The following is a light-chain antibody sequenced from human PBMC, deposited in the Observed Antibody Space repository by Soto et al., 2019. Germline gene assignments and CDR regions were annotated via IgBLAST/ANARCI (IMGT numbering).Light chain of an antibody. CDR3: SSAACNYQYD. J-gene: IGLJ1*01. CDR1: SSDVGGYDH. Sequence: QYTRTPPPCACVSLWEAVTFPCTGTSSDVGGYDHVSWYQQHPGKAPKLMIYEVTKRPAGVPDRFSGSKSGNTASLTVSGLQAEDEADYYCSSAACNYQYDCGTGTKVTVL. CDR2: EVT. V-gene: IGLV2-8*01.